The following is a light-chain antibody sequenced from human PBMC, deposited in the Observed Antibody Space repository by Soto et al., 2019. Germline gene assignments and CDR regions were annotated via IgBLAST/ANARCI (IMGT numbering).Light chain of an antibody. V-gene: IGKV3-20*01. CDR1: QSVSSSY. CDR3: QQYGSSALT. CDR2: GTS. J-gene: IGKJ4*01. Sequence: EIVLTQSPGTLSLSPGERATLSCRASQSVSSSYLVWYQQRPGQPPRLLIYGTSNRAAGIPDRFTGTGSGKDFSLTIYRLEPEDSAVYYCQQYGSSALTFDGGTKV.